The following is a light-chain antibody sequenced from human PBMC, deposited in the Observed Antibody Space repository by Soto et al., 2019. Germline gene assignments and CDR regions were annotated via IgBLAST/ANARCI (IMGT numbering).Light chain of an antibody. CDR1: QRISNY. CDR2: AAS. V-gene: IGKV1-27*01. Sequence: DIQMTHSPSSLSASVGARVTITCRASQRISNYLAWYQQKPGKVPKLLIYAASTLQSGVPSRFSGSGSGTDFTLTISSLQPEDVATYYCQQYYSTPHTFGQGTRLEIK. CDR3: QQYYSTPHT. J-gene: IGKJ5*01.